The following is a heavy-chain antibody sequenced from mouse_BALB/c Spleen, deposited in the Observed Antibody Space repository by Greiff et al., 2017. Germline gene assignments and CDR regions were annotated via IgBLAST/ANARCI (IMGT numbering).Heavy chain of an antibody. CDR3: ARTGTFAY. J-gene: IGHJ3*01. Sequence: VQLKQFGAELVRPGALVKLSCKASGFNIKDYYMHWVKQRPEQGLEWIGWIDPENGNTIYDPKFQGKASITADTSSNTAYLQLSSLTSEDTAVYYCARTGTFAYWGQGTLVTVSA. CDR1: GFNIKDYY. D-gene: IGHD4-1*01. CDR2: IDPENGNT. V-gene: IGHV14-1*02.